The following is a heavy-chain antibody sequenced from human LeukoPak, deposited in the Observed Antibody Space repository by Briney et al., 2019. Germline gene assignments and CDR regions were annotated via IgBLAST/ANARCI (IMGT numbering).Heavy chain of an antibody. Sequence: GGSLRLSCAASGFTFSSYGMHWVRQAPGKGLEWVGRTRNKANSYTTEYAASVRGRFTISRDDSKNSLYLQMNSLKTEDTAVYYCARAGYPPYYYYGMDVWGQGTTVTVSS. J-gene: IGHJ6*02. V-gene: IGHV3-72*01. CDR2: TRNKANSYTT. CDR3: ARAGYPPYYYYGMDV. CDR1: GFTFSSYG. D-gene: IGHD1-1*01.